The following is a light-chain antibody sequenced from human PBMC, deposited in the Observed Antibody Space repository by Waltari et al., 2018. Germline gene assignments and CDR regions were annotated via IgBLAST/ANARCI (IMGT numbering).Light chain of an antibody. V-gene: IGKV1-9*01. J-gene: IGKJ5*01. CDR2: AAS. CDR1: QGISSY. Sequence: DIQMTQSPSTLSASVGDRVTITCRASQGISSYLAWYQQKPGKAPKLLIYAASTLQSGVPSRFSGSGSGTEFTLTISSLQPEDFATYYCQQLNSYPPGTFGQGTRLEIK. CDR3: QQLNSYPPGT.